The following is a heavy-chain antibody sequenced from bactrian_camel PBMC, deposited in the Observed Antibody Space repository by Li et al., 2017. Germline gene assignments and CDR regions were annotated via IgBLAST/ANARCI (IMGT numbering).Heavy chain of an antibody. CDR1: GFTFSRYS. J-gene: IGHJ4*01. CDR3: AKGRGSRGEHCYSLNY. V-gene: IGHV3S31*01. CDR2: VSYGGSTT. Sequence: VQLVESGGGLVQPGGSLTLSCTGSGFTFSRYSMAWVRQAPGKGPEWISGVSYGGSTTTYADSLKGRFTISRDNDKKSLFLQLNSLKFEDTAMYYCAKGRGSRGEHCYSLNYWGQGTQVTVS. D-gene: IGHD6*01.